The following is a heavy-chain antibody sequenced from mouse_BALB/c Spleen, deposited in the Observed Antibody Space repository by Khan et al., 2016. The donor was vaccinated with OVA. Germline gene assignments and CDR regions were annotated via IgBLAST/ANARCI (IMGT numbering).Heavy chain of an antibody. V-gene: IGHV1S137*01. Sequence: QVQLQQSGAELVRPGVSVKISCKGSGYTFTDFALHWVKQSHAKSLEWIGVISSYYGDVTYNQKFKGKATMTVDKSSSTAYMALARLTSEDSAIYCCVSGSGHYRFGYWGQGTLVTVSA. D-gene: IGHD2-1*01. CDR3: VSGSGHYRFGY. J-gene: IGHJ3*01. CDR2: ISSYYGDV. CDR1: GYTFTDFA.